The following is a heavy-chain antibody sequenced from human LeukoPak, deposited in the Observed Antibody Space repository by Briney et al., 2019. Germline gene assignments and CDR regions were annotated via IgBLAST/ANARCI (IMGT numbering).Heavy chain of an antibody. CDR2: ISGSGGST. V-gene: IGHV3-23*01. J-gene: IGHJ4*02. D-gene: IGHD3-3*01. CDR3: AKDARITIFGVVQYYFDY. Sequence: PGGSLRLSCAASGFTFSSYAMSWVRQAPGKGLEWVSAISGSGGSTYYADSVKGRFTISRDNSKNTLYLQMNSLRAEDTAVYYCAKDARITIFGVVQYYFDYWGQGTLVTVSS. CDR1: GFTFSSYA.